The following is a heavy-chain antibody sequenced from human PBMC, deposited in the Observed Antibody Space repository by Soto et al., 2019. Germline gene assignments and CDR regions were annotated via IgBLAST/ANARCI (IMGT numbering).Heavy chain of an antibody. Sequence: EVQMVESGGGLVQPGGSLRLSCAASGFTFSSYWMYWVRQAPGKGLEWVANMKGDGSEKNYVDSVKGRFTNSRDNGKNSLYLQMNSLRGEDTAVYYCASSLLRGQGTLVTVSS. CDR3: ASSLL. CDR1: GFTFSSYW. V-gene: IGHV3-7*01. J-gene: IGHJ4*02. CDR2: MKGDGSEK.